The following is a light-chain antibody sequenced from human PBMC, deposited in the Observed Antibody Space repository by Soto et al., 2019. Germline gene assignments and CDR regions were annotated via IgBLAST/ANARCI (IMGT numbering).Light chain of an antibody. Sequence: EIVLTQSPGTLSLSPGERVTLSCRASQSVSSSYLAWYQQKPGQAPRLLIYGASSRATGIPDRFSGSGSGTAFTLTISRLEPEDFAVYYCQQYGSSPYTFGQGTKVEIK. CDR3: QQYGSSPYT. CDR2: GAS. V-gene: IGKV3-20*01. CDR1: QSVSSSY. J-gene: IGKJ2*01.